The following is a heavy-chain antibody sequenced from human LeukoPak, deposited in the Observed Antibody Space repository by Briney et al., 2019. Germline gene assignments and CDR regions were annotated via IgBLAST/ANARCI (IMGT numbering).Heavy chain of an antibody. D-gene: IGHD3-10*02. CDR1: GFNFDDYA. CDR2: INWKSGNI. J-gene: IGHJ6*04. CDR3: AELGITMIGGV. V-gene: IGHV3-9*01. Sequence: GGSLRLSCAASGFNFDDYAMFWVRQAPGKGLEWVSGINWKSGNIGYADSVKGRFTISRDNAKNSLYLQMNSLRAEDTAVYYCAELGITMIGGVWGKGTTVTISS.